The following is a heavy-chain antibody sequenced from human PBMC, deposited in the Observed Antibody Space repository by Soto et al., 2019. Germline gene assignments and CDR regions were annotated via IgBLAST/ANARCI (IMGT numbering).Heavy chain of an antibody. Sequence: SETLSLTCTFSGGSISSGDYYWSWIRQPPGKGLEWIGYIYYSGSTYYNPSLKSRVTISVDTSKNQFSLKLSSVTAADTAVYYCARVPYDILTGYYNVHAFDIWGQGTMVTVSS. CDR2: IYYSGST. V-gene: IGHV4-30-4*01. CDR3: ARVPYDILTGYYNVHAFDI. J-gene: IGHJ3*02. D-gene: IGHD3-9*01. CDR1: GGSISSGDYY.